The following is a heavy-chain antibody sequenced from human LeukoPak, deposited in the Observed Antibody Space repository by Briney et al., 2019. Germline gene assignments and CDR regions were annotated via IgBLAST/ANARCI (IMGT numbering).Heavy chain of an antibody. V-gene: IGHV1-18*01. CDR1: GYTFTNYG. J-gene: IGHJ4*02. CDR2: ISAYNGDT. CDR3: ARDLGGSGSYLFDFGDY. Sequence: ASVKVSCKASGYTFTNYGISWVRQAPGQGLEWLGSISAYNGDTHYTPNLQRSITMTTDTSTSTAYMELRSLRSDDTAVYYCARDLGGSGSYLFDFGDYWGLGTLVTVSS. D-gene: IGHD3-10*01.